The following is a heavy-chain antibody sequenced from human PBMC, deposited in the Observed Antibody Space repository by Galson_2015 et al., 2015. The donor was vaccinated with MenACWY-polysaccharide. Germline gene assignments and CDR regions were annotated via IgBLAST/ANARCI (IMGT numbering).Heavy chain of an antibody. J-gene: IGHJ3*02. V-gene: IGHV3-33*01. Sequence: CAASGSRFSNSGMHWVRQAPGKGLEWVAVVQYDGSNKVYADSVKGRFTISRDNSKNTVFLEMNTLGVEDTAVYYCAREGSRIVFHAFDIWGQGTMVTVSS. CDR3: AREGSRIVFHAFDI. D-gene: IGHD2-2*01. CDR2: VQYDGSNK. CDR1: GSRFSNSG.